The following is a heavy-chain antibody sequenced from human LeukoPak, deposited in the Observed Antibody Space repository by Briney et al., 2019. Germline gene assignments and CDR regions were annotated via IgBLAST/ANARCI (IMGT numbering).Heavy chain of an antibody. CDR2: INHSGST. D-gene: IGHD3-10*01. CDR3: ARRRGAYYYGSGSYKGGYYFDY. V-gene: IGHV4-34*01. J-gene: IGHJ4*02. Sequence: SETLSLTCAVDGGSFSGYYWSWIRQPPGKGLEWIGEINHSGSTTYNPSLKSRVTISVDTSKNQFSLKLSSVTAADTAVYYCARRRGAYYYGSGSYKGGYYFDYWGQGTLVTVSS. CDR1: GGSFSGYY.